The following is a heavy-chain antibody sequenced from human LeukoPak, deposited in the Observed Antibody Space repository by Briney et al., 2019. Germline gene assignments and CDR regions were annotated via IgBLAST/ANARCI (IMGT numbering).Heavy chain of an antibody. J-gene: IGHJ4*02. V-gene: IGHV1-69*05. CDR1: GYTFTGYY. D-gene: IGHD3-22*01. Sequence: SVKVSCKASGYTFTGYYMHWVRQAPGQGLEWMGGIIPIFGTANYAQKFQGRVTITTDESTSTAYMELRSLSSEDTAVYYCAIDSSGYRGDYWGQGTLVTVSS. CDR2: IIPIFGTA. CDR3: AIDSSGYRGDY.